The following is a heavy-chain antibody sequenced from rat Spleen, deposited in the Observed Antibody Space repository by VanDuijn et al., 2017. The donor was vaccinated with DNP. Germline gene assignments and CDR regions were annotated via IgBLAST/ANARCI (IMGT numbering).Heavy chain of an antibody. V-gene: IGHV5-22*01. D-gene: IGHD4-3*01. Sequence: EVQLVESGGGLVQPGRSLKLSCAGSGFIFSDYYMAWVRQAPTKGLEWVAYISYDGGSTYNGDSVKGRFTISRDNAKSTLYLQMNSLTSEDMATYYCARWNSSGYYFDYWGQGVMVTVSS. CDR3: ARWNSSGYYFDY. J-gene: IGHJ2*01. CDR1: GFIFSDYY. CDR2: ISYDGGST.